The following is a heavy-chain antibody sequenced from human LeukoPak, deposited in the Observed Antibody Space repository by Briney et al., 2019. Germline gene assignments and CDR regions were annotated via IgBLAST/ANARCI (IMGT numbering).Heavy chain of an antibody. CDR2: INNDGSTT. V-gene: IGHV3-74*01. D-gene: IGHD1-26*01. J-gene: IGHJ4*02. CDR1: GFTFSSFW. CDR3: AREGTYRGSDY. Sequence: GGSLRLSCAASGFTFSSFWMHWVRQAPGKGLVWVSRINNDGSTTSYADSVKGRFTISRDNDKNTLYPQMNSLRAEDTAVYYCAREGTYRGSDYWGQGTLVTVSS.